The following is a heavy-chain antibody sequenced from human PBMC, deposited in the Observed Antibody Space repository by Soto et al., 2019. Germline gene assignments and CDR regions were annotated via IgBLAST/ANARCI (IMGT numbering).Heavy chain of an antibody. V-gene: IGHV3-30-3*01. Sequence: GGSLRLSCAASGFTFSSYAMHWVRQAPGKGLEWVAVISYDGSNKYYADSVKGRFTISRDNSKNTLYLQMNSLRAEDTAVYYCARVPPAAGTFYFDYWGQGTLVTVSS. J-gene: IGHJ4*02. CDR1: GFTFSSYA. CDR2: ISYDGSNK. D-gene: IGHD6-13*01. CDR3: ARVPPAAGTFYFDY.